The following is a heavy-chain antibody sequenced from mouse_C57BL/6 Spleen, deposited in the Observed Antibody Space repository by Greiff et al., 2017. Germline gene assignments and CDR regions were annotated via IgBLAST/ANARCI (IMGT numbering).Heavy chain of an antibody. V-gene: IGHV1-59*01. Sequence: QVQLQQPGAELVRPGTSVKLSCKASGYTFTSYWMHWVKQRPGQGLEWIGVIDPSDSYTNYNQKFKGKATLTVDTSSSTAYMQLSSLTSEDSAVYYCARRRNYEVGYAMDYWGQGTSVTVAS. CDR1: GYTFTSYW. CDR3: ARRRNYEVGYAMDY. D-gene: IGHD2-5*01. CDR2: IDPSDSYT. J-gene: IGHJ4*01.